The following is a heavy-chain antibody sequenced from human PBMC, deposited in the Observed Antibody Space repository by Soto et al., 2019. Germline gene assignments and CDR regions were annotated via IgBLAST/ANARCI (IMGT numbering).Heavy chain of an antibody. Sequence: QVQLVQSGAEVKKPGASVKVSCKASGYTFTGYYMHWVRQAPGQGLEWMGWINPNSGGTNYAQKFQGRVTMTRDTSISTAYMELSRLRSDDTAVYYCARVRSIAARQSLLVYWGQGTLVTVSS. V-gene: IGHV1-2*02. CDR2: INPNSGGT. CDR1: GYTFTGYY. CDR3: ARVRSIAARQSLLVY. D-gene: IGHD6-6*01. J-gene: IGHJ4*02.